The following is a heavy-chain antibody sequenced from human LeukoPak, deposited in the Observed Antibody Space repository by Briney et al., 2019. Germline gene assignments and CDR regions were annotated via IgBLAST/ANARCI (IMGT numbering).Heavy chain of an antibody. CDR1: GFTFRIFG. Sequence: GGSLRLSCAASGFTFRIFGLNWVRQAPGKGPEWVSYIDARSGITYYADSVQGRFTISRDDARESVFLQMDGLRVDDTAVYYCARGYGSGNGDIWGQGTMVTVSS. J-gene: IGHJ3*02. V-gene: IGHV3-48*04. CDR2: IDARSGIT. D-gene: IGHD3-10*01. CDR3: ARGYGSGNGDI.